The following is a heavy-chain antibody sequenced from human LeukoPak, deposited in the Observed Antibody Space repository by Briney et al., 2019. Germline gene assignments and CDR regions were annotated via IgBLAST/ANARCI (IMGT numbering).Heavy chain of an antibody. J-gene: IGHJ4*02. CDR2: INTDGSST. V-gene: IGHV3-74*01. CDR1: GFTFRSYW. CDR3: VKIPRYSSGWSNFDC. Sequence: GGSLRLSCAASGFTFRSYWMHWVRQAPGEGLMWVSCINTDGSSTNYADSVKGRFTISRDNAKNTLYLQMSSLRADDTAVYYCVKIPRYSSGWSNFDCWGQGTLVTVSS. D-gene: IGHD6-19*01.